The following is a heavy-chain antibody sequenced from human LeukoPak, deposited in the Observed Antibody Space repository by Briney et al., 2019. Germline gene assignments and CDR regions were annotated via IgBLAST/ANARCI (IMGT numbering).Heavy chain of an antibody. CDR3: ARGHVPRD. Sequence: SETLSLTCAVYGVSFNDFYGSWIRQSPGKGLEWIGEISQSGRTNYNPSLRSRVTISIDTSKNQFSLKLNSVTAADTVVYYCARGHVPRDWGQGNLVIVSS. J-gene: IGHJ4*02. V-gene: IGHV4-34*01. D-gene: IGHD3-10*01. CDR2: ISQSGRT. CDR1: GVSFNDFY.